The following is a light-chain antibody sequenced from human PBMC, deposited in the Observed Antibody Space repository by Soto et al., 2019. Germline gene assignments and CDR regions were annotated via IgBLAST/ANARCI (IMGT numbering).Light chain of an antibody. V-gene: IGKV1-5*01. CDR3: QHLT. CDR1: QSISSW. Sequence: DIQMTQSPSTLSASVGDRVTSTCRASQSISSWLAWYQQKPGKAPKLLIYDASSLESGVPSRFSGSGSGTEFTLTISSLQPADFATYYCQHLTFGQGTRLEIK. J-gene: IGKJ5*01. CDR2: DAS.